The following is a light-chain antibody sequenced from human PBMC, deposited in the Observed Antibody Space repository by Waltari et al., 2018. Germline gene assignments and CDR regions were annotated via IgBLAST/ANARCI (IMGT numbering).Light chain of an antibody. CDR3: QQSASYWT. CDR2: AAS. CDR1: QSISSF. V-gene: IGKV1-39*01. Sequence: DIQMTQSPSSLSASVGDRVTITCRASQSISSFLFWYQQKPEKAPQLLIYAASTLQSGVPSRFSGRGSGTDFTLTITSLQPEDFATYYCQQSASYWTFGQGTKVDIK. J-gene: IGKJ1*01.